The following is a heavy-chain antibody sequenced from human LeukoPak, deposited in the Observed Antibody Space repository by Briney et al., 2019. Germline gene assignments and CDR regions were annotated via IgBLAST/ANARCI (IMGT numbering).Heavy chain of an antibody. CDR2: ISYDGSNK. J-gene: IGHJ4*02. CDR3: ARDLGGSDY. CDR1: GFTFSSYV. D-gene: IGHD3-10*01. Sequence: GGSLRLSCAASGFTFSSYVMSWVRQAPGKGLEWVAVISYDGSNKYYADSVKGRFTISGDNSKNTLYLQMNSLRAEDTAVYYCARDLGGSDYWGQGALVTVSS. V-gene: IGHV3-30-3*01.